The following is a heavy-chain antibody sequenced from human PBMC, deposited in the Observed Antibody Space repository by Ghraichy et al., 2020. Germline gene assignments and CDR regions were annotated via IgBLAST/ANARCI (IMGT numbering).Heavy chain of an antibody. CDR2: MNAGSGNT. CDR1: GYTFSTYA. Sequence: ASVKVSCKASGYTFSTYAMHWVRQAPGQRLEWMGWMNAGSGNTKFSQKFQGRVTITSDTSASTSYMELSSLKSEDTAIYYCAREQGTMLRGVYMYSFDYWGQGTLVTVSS. CDR3: AREQGTMLRGVYMYSFDY. V-gene: IGHV1-3*01. D-gene: IGHD3-10*01. J-gene: IGHJ4*02.